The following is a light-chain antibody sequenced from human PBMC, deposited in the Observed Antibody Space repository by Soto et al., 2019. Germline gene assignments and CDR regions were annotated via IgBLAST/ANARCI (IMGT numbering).Light chain of an antibody. Sequence: QSVLTQPPSVSGAPGQRVSVSCTWLSSNIGAGCEVHWYQHLPGKAPKLLIYGNTNRPSGVPDRFSGSKSGTSASLAITGLQAEDEADYYCQSYDSSLSASYVFGGGTKVTVL. J-gene: IGLJ1*01. CDR3: QSYDSSLSASYV. V-gene: IGLV1-40*01. CDR1: SSNIGAGCE. CDR2: GNT.